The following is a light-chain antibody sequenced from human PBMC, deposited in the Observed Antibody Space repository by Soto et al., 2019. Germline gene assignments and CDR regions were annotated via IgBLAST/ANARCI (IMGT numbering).Light chain of an antibody. CDR3: HHYNTYST. CDR1: QAIGTW. J-gene: IGKJ1*01. Sequence: DIQMTQSPSSVSASVGDRVTITCRASQAIGTWLAWYQQKPGKAPNLLIYTASSLQLGVPSRFSGSGSGTEFTLTISSLQPDDFATYYCHHYNTYSTFGQGTKVDIK. CDR2: TAS. V-gene: IGKV1-12*01.